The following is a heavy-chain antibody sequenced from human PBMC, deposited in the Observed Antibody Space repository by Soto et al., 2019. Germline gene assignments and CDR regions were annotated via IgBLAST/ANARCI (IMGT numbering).Heavy chain of an antibody. CDR1: GFTFSNCA. Sequence: SVGSLRLSCEASGFTFSNCAMSWVRQAPGKGLEWVSRISGSGGSIDYADSGKGRFTISRDNSKNTLYLQMNSMRAEDTAIYYCVKEYTWNDHFDFWGQGTPVTVSS. CDR3: VKEYTWNDHFDF. V-gene: IGHV3-23*01. D-gene: IGHD1-1*01. J-gene: IGHJ4*02. CDR2: ISGSGGSI.